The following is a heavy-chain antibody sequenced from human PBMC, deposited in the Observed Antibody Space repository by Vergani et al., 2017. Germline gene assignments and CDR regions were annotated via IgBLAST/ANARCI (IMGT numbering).Heavy chain of an antibody. CDR1: GFTFSSYA. V-gene: IGHV3-48*04. CDR2: ISSSSSYT. J-gene: IGHJ4*02. Sequence: EVQLLESGGGLVQPGGSLRLSCAASGFTFSSYAMSWIRQAPGKGLEWVSYISSSSSYTNYADSVKGRFTISRDNAKNSLYLQMNSLRAEDTAVYYCARDERAAYFDYWGQGTLVTVSS. CDR3: ARDERAAYFDY.